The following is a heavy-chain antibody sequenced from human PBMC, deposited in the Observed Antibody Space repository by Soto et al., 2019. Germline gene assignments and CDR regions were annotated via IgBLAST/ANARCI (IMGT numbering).Heavy chain of an antibody. D-gene: IGHD3-22*01. V-gene: IGHV3-48*01. CDR2: ISSGSSTI. J-gene: IGHJ5*02. CDR3: STNYYDRSGYDNWFDP. CDR1: GFTFSNHN. Sequence: GGSLRLSCAASGFTFSNHNLNWVRQAPGKGLEWFSYISSGSSTIYYAASVKGRFTISRDDSKSIAYLQMNSLKTEDTAVFYCSTNYYDRSGYDNWFDPWGQGTLVTVSS.